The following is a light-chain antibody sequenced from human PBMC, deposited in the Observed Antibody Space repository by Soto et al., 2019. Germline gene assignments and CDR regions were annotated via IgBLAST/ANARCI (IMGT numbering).Light chain of an antibody. J-gene: IGKJ4*01. Sequence: DIQMTQSPSFVSASVGDRVTITCRASQGISSCLAWYQHKPGRAPKLLIHAASSLESGVPSRFSGSGSGTVFTLTISSLQPEDFATYYCQQPTSFPLTFGGGNKVEIK. V-gene: IGKV1-12*01. CDR3: QQPTSFPLT. CDR2: AAS. CDR1: QGISSC.